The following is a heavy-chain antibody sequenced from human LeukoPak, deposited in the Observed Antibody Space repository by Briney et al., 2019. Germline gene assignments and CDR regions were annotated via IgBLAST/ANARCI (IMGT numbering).Heavy chain of an antibody. J-gene: IGHJ4*02. D-gene: IGHD3-10*01. CDR3: AKDHLVQGWFGEFQFDY. Sequence: GRSLRLSCAASGFTFSSYGMHWVRQAPGKGLEWVAVISYDGSNKYYADSVKGRFTISRDNSKNTLYLQMNSLRAEDTAVYYCAKDHLVQGWFGEFQFDYWGQGTLVTVSS. CDR2: ISYDGSNK. CDR1: GFTFSSYG. V-gene: IGHV3-30*18.